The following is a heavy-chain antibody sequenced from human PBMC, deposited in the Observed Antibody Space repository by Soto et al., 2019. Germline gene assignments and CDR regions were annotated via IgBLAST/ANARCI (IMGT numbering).Heavy chain of an antibody. CDR2: IYYSGST. J-gene: IGHJ5*02. CDR1: GGSISSSSYY. V-gene: IGHV4-39*01. CDR3: ARWEDNTYYYGSSFDP. D-gene: IGHD3-10*01. Sequence: SETLSLTCTVSGGSISSSSYYWGWIRQPPGKGLEWIGSIYYSGSTYYNPSLKSRVTISVDTSKNQFSLKLSSVTAADTAVYYCARWEDNTYYYGSSFDPWGQGPLVTVSS.